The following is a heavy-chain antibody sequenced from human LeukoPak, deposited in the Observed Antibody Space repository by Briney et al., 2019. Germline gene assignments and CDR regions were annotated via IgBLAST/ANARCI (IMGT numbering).Heavy chain of an antibody. V-gene: IGHV3-23*01. CDR2: ITGSGYNT. J-gene: IGHJ4*02. D-gene: IGHD6-19*01. CDR3: AKRGPAGAGKSPDYFDY. Sequence: PGGSLRLSCAASGFTFSSYVMSWVRQAPGKGLEWVSAITGSGYNTYYADSVKGRFTISRDNSKNTLYLQMNSLRAEDTAVYFCAKRGPAGAGKSPDYFDYWGQGTLVTVSS. CDR1: GFTFSSYV.